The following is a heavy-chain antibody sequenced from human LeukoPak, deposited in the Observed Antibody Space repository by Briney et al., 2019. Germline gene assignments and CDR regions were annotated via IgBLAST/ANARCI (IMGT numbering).Heavy chain of an antibody. D-gene: IGHD5-18*01. CDR1: GGTFSSYA. CDR3: ARDRPGYSYGYRTSNWFDP. Sequence: SVKVSCKASGGTFSSYAISWVRQAPGQGLEWMGGIIPIFGTANYAQKFQGRVTITADKSTSTAYMELSSLRSEDTAVYYCARDRPGYSYGYRTSNWFDPWGQGTLVTVSS. CDR2: IIPIFGTA. V-gene: IGHV1-69*06. J-gene: IGHJ5*02.